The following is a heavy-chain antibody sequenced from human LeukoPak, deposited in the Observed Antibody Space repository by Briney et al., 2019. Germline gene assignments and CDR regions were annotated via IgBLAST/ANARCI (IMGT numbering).Heavy chain of an antibody. Sequence: PGESLRLSCAASGFSFNGSWMNWVRQAPGKGLEWVANINPDGSQKRFVDSVMGRFTMSRDNDKNSLYLQMNSLRSEDTAVFYCAAWTDRGYNFWGQGTLVTVPS. V-gene: IGHV3-7*01. CDR2: INPDGSQK. CDR1: GFSFNGSW. J-gene: IGHJ4*02. CDR3: AAWTDRGYNF. D-gene: IGHD5-24*01.